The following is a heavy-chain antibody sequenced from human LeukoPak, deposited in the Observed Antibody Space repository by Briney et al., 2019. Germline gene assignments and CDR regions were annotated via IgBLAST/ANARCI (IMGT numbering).Heavy chain of an antibody. CDR3: ARDSDEYCSGGACSAFDH. D-gene: IGHD2-15*01. CDR2: FSGSGGST. CDR1: GFTFSSYA. Sequence: GGSLRLSCAASGFTFSSYAMSWVRQAPGKGLECISGFSGSGGSTYYADSVKGRFTISRDNSKNTLYLQMNSLRAEDTAVYYCARDSDEYCSGGACSAFDHWGQGTLVTVSS. J-gene: IGHJ4*02. V-gene: IGHV3-23*01.